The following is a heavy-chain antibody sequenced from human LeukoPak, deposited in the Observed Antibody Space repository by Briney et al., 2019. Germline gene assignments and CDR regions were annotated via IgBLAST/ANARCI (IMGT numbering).Heavy chain of an antibody. CDR2: IYYTVGT. Sequence: SETLSLTCTVSGGSIGSNYWTWIRQPPGKGLEYIGYIYYTVGTNYNPSLKSLVTISVDTSKNQFSLKLTSVTAADTAVYFCAKYGNSGWVIDNWGQGTLVTVSS. J-gene: IGHJ4*02. V-gene: IGHV4-59*08. CDR3: AKYGNSGWVIDN. CDR1: GGSIGSNY. D-gene: IGHD6-19*01.